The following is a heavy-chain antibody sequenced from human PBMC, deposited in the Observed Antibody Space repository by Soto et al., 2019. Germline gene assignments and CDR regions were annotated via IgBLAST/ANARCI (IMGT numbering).Heavy chain of an antibody. CDR3: ARGSGYGSGSYSYYYGMDV. CDR1: GGTFSSYA. D-gene: IGHD3-10*01. J-gene: IGHJ6*02. V-gene: IGHV1-69*13. Sequence: ASVKVSCKASGGTFSSYAISWVRQAPGQGLEWMGGIIPIFGTANYAQKFQGRVTITADESTSTAYMELSSLRSDDTAVYYCARGSGYGSGSYSYYYGMDVWGQGTTVTVSS. CDR2: IIPIFGTA.